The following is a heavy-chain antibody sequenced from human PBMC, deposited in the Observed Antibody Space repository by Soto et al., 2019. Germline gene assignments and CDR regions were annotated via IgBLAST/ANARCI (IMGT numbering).Heavy chain of an antibody. J-gene: IGHJ6*02. V-gene: IGHV4-39*01. D-gene: IGHD6-13*01. CDR2: IYYSGST. CDR1: GGSISSSSYY. CDR3: ARKRVAAAGTRTGTFDYYYGMDV. Sequence: SETLSLTCTVSGGSISSSSYYWGWIRQPPGKGLEWIGSIYYSGSTYYNPSLKSRVTISVDTSKNQFSLKLSSVTAADTDVYYCARKRVAAAGTRTGTFDYYYGMDVWGQGTTVTVSS.